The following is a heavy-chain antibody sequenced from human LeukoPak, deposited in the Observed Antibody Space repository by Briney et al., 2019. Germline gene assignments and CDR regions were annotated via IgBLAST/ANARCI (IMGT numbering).Heavy chain of an antibody. J-gene: IGHJ4*02. Sequence: PGGSLRLSCAASGFTFSSYHINWVRQAPGKGLEWVSSISSNSDYIYYADSVKGRLTISRDNAKNSLYPQMNSLRAEDTAVYYCARGLCGGDCYDYWGQGTLVTVSS. CDR2: ISSNSDYI. CDR1: GFTFSSYH. D-gene: IGHD2-21*01. CDR3: ARGLCGGDCYDY. V-gene: IGHV3-21*01.